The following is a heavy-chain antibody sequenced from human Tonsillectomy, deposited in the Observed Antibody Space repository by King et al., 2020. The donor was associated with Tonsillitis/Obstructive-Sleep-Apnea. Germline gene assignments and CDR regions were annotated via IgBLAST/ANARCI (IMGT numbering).Heavy chain of an antibody. CDR1: GFSLSTSGVG. CDR3: ARTSRGYCSSTSCYKGSFDY. D-gene: IGHD2-2*02. Sequence: TLKESGPTLVKPTQTLTLTCTFSGFSLSTSGVGVAWIRQPPGKALECLALIYWDDDKRYSPSLKSRLTITKNTSKNQVVLTMPNMDPVDTATYYCARTSRGYCSSTSCYKGSFDYWGQGTLVTVSS. J-gene: IGHJ4*02. V-gene: IGHV2-5*02. CDR2: IYWDDDK.